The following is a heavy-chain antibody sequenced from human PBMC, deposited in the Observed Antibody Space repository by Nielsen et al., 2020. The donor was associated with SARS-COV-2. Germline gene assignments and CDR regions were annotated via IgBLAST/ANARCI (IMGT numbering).Heavy chain of an antibody. Sequence: SLTLSFAASFFTFITYAMHWFRQAPGKWLVFLAVISYDGSNKYYADSVKGRFTISRDNSKNTLYLQMNSLRAEDTAVYYCAREGAGDYGGSYYYYGMDVWGQGTTVTVSS. D-gene: IGHD4-17*01. CDR3: AREGAGDYGGSYYYYGMDV. J-gene: IGHJ6*02. CDR1: FFTFITYA. CDR2: ISYDGSNK. V-gene: IGHV3-30*04.